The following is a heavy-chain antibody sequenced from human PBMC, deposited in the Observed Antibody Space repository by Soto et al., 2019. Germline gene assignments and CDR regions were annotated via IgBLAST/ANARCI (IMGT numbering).Heavy chain of an antibody. CDR2: IYYSGST. CDR3: ARAVWYGMDV. V-gene: IGHV4-39*01. Sequence: PSETLCLTCTVSGGSISSSSYYWGWIRQPPGKGLEWIGSIYYSGSTYYNPSLKSRVTISVDTSKNQFSLKLSSVTAADTAVYYCARAVWYGMDVWGQGTTVTVSS. D-gene: IGHD2-8*01. J-gene: IGHJ6*02. CDR1: GGSISSSSYY.